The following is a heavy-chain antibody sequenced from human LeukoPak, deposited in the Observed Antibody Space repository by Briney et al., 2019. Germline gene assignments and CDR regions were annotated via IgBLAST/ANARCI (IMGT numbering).Heavy chain of an antibody. CDR3: ARCIAVAGTEDY. CDR2: IYYSGST. V-gene: IGHV4-59*12. J-gene: IGHJ4*02. Sequence: PSEPLSLPCTVSGGPISSYYWSWIRQPPGKGLEWIGYIYYSGSTHHNPPLKSRFTISVDTSKDQFSLKLSSVTAADRGVYYCARCIAVAGTEDYWGQGTRVTVSS. CDR1: GGPISSYY. D-gene: IGHD6-19*01.